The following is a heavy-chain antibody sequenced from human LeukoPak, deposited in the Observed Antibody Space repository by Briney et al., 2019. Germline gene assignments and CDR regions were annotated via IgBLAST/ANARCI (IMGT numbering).Heavy chain of an antibody. Sequence: GGSLRLSCAASGFTFSSYAMHWVRQAPGKGLEWVAVISYDGSNKYYADSVKGRFTISRDNSKNTLYLQMNSLRAEDTAVYYCARVRVDTATVGYFQHWGQGTLVTVSS. D-gene: IGHD5-18*01. CDR2: ISYDGSNK. J-gene: IGHJ1*01. CDR1: GFTFSSYA. V-gene: IGHV3-30*04. CDR3: ARVRVDTATVGYFQH.